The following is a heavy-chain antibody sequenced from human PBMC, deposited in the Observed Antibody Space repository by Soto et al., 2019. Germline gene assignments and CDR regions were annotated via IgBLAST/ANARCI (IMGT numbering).Heavy chain of an antibody. V-gene: IGHV4-59*01. CDR1: GGSISSYY. CDR2: IYYSGNT. Sequence: QVQLQESGPGLVKPSETLSLTCTVSGGSISSYYWSWIRQPPGKGLEWIGYIYYSGNTNYNPSLKSRVTISVDTSKNQFSLKLSSVTAADTAVYYCARGDSSSSRDYYYGMDVWGQGTTVTVSS. D-gene: IGHD6-6*01. CDR3: ARGDSSSSRDYYYGMDV. J-gene: IGHJ6*02.